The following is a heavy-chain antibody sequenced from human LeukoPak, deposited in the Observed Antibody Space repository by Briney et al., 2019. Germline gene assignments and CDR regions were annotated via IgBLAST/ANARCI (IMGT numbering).Heavy chain of an antibody. J-gene: IGHJ5*02. D-gene: IGHD1-7*01. Sequence: ASVKVSCKASGYTFTSYGISWVRQAPGQGLEWMGWISAYNGNTNYAQKLQGRVTMTTDTSTSTAYMELRSLRSDDTAVYYCARVFSLGRGLWNLFLPWGQGTLVTVSS. CDR2: ISAYNGNT. CDR1: GYTFTSYG. V-gene: IGHV1-18*01. CDR3: ARVFSLGRGLWNLFLP.